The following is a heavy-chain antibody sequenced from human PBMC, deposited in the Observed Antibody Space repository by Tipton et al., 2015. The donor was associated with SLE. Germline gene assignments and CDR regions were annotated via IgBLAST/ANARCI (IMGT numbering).Heavy chain of an antibody. D-gene: IGHD1-26*01. J-gene: IGHJ4*02. Sequence: SLRLSCAASGFTLSSYTMHWVRQAPGKGLEWVAVISYDGSNKYYADSVKGRFTISRDNSKNTLYLQMNSLRAEDTAVYYCASEGWELSFDYWGQGTLVTVSS. CDR3: ASEGWELSFDY. V-gene: IGHV3-30*04. CDR2: ISYDGSNK. CDR1: GFTLSSYT.